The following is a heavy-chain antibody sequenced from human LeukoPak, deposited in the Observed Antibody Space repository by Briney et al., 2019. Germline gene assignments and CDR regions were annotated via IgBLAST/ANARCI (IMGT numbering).Heavy chain of an antibody. Sequence: GGSLRLSCAASGFTFSSYGVSWVRQAPGKGLEWVSAISGSGGSTYYADSVKGRFTISRDNSKNTLYLQMNSLRAEDTAVYYCAKDGRYAGFDYWGQGTLVTVSS. CDR2: ISGSGGST. V-gene: IGHV3-23*01. J-gene: IGHJ4*02. CDR1: GFTFSSYG. D-gene: IGHD3-9*01. CDR3: AKDGRYAGFDY.